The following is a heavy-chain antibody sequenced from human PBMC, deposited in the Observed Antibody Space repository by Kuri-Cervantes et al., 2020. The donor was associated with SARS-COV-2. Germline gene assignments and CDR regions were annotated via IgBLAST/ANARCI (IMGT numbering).Heavy chain of an antibody. CDR2: INPSGGGT. Sequence: AAVKDSRKASGYTFTTYYIHWVRQAPGQGLEWMGIINPSGGGTSYAQKFQGRVAVTRDTPTSTVYMELSSLRSEDTAVYYCARDPTTVTTGIGMDVWGQGTTVTVSS. V-gene: IGHV1-46*01. CDR3: ARDPTTVTTGIGMDV. D-gene: IGHD4-17*01. J-gene: IGHJ6*02. CDR1: GYTFTTYY.